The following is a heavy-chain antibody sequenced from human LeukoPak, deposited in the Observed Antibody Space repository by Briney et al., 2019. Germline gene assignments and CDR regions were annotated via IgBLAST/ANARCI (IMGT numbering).Heavy chain of an antibody. CDR2: IYTSGST. CDR1: GGSISSGSYY. D-gene: IGHD4-17*01. J-gene: IGHJ4*02. V-gene: IGHV4-61*02. CDR3: AREEGGDYGDYGYYLDY. Sequence: SETLSLTCTVSGGSISSGSYYWSWIRQPAGKGLEWIGRIYTSGSTNYNPSLKSRVTISVDTSKNQFSLKLSSVTAADTAVYYCAREEGGDYGDYGYYLDYWGQGTLVTVSS.